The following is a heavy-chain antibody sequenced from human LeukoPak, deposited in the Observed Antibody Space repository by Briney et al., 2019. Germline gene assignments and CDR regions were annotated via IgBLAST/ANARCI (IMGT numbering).Heavy chain of an antibody. Sequence: SETLSLTCTVPGGSISSYYWSWIRQPPGKGLEWIGYIYYSGSTNYNPSLKSRVTISVDTSKNQSSLKLSSVTAADTAVYYCARAVAVAGTGHFQHWGQGTLVTVSS. J-gene: IGHJ1*01. V-gene: IGHV4-59*01. D-gene: IGHD6-19*01. CDR1: GGSISSYY. CDR3: ARAVAVAGTGHFQH. CDR2: IYYSGST.